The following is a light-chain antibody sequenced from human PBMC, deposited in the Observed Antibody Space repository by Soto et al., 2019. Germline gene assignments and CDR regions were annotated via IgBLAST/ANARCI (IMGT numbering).Light chain of an antibody. Sequence: QSVLTQPASVSGSPGQSITISCTGSSSDVGAYHFVSWYQHHPGKVPKLILYEVTARPSGVSSRFSGSKSGNTASLTISGLPADDKANYYCSSYTTSTTPYVSGTGPKVTVL. CDR1: SSDVGAYHF. V-gene: IGLV2-14*01. CDR3: SSYTTSTTPYV. CDR2: EVT. J-gene: IGLJ1*01.